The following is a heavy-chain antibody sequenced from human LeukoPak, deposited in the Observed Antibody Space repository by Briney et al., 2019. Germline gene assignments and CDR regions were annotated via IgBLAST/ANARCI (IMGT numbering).Heavy chain of an antibody. J-gene: IGHJ6*03. CDR2: IYPGDSDT. CDR1: GYRFTSYW. CDR3: ARQAAAGYYYYYYMDV. V-gene: IGHV5-51*01. Sequence: GASLKISFKGSGYRFTSYWIGWVRPMPGKGLEWMGIIYPGDSDTRYSPSFQGQVTISADKSISTAYLQWSSLKASDTAMYYCARQAAAGYYYYYYMDVWGKGTTVTVSS. D-gene: IGHD6-13*01.